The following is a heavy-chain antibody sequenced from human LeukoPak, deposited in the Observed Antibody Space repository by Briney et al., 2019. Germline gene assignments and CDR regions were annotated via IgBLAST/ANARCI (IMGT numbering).Heavy chain of an antibody. J-gene: IGHJ5*02. CDR3: ARAGYCSSTSCSWWFDP. D-gene: IGHD2-2*01. CDR2: INHSGST. Sequence: PSETLSLTCAVSGGSFSGYYWSWIRQPPGKGLEWIGEINHSGSTNYNPSLKSRVTISVDTSKNQFSLKLSSVTAADTAVYYCARAGYCSSTSCSWWFDPWGQGTLVTVSS. V-gene: IGHV4-34*01. CDR1: GGSFSGYY.